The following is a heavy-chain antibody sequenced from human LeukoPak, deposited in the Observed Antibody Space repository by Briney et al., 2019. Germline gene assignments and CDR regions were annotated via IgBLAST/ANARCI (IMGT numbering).Heavy chain of an antibody. CDR1: GYTFTSYG. J-gene: IGHJ3*02. CDR3: ASTSDYYDSGGYHSFDI. V-gene: IGHV1-18*01. CDR2: ISAYNGNT. Sequence: ASVKVSCKASGYTFTSYGISWVRQAPGQGLEWMGWISAYNGNTNYAQKLQGRVTMTTDTSTSTAYMELRSLGSDDTAVYYCASTSDYYDSGGYHSFDIWGQGTMVTVSS. D-gene: IGHD3-22*01.